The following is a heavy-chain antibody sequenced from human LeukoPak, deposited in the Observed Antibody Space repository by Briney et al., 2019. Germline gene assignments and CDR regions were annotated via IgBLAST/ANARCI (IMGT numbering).Heavy chain of an antibody. CDR3: ARDYGGIYFDY. D-gene: IGHD4-23*01. CDR2: IYYSGST. CDR1: GGSISNYY. V-gene: IGHV4-59*01. Sequence: SETLSLTCTVSGGSISNYYWSWIRQPPGKGLEWIGYIYYSGSTNYNPSLKSRVTISVDTSKNQFSLKLSSVIAADTAVYYCARDYGGIYFDYWGQGTLVTVSS. J-gene: IGHJ4*02.